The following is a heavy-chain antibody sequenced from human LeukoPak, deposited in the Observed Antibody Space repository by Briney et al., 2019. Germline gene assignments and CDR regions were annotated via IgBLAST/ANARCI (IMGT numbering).Heavy chain of an antibody. D-gene: IGHD5/OR15-5a*01. Sequence: GESLKISCKGSGYSFTSYWIGWVRQMPGKGLEWMGIIYPTDSDIRYSPSFQGQVTISADKSISTAYLQWTGLRASDTAMYFCARHKKISVYENYFDSWGQGTLLIVSS. CDR1: GYSFTSYW. CDR3: ARHKKISVYENYFDS. J-gene: IGHJ4*02. V-gene: IGHV5-51*01. CDR2: IYPTDSDI.